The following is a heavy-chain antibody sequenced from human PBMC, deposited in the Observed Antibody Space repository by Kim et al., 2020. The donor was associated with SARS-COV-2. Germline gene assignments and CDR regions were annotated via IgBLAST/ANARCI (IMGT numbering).Heavy chain of an antibody. J-gene: IGHJ4*02. D-gene: IGHD3-10*01. CDR1: GFTFSDYY. Sequence: GGSLRLSCAASGFTFSDYYMSWIRQAPGKGLEWVSYISSSGSTIYYADSVKGRFTISRDNAKNSLYLQMNSLRAEDTAVYYCARDSTSRRITMVRGADYWGQGTLVTVSS. V-gene: IGHV3-11*04. CDR2: ISSSGSTI. CDR3: ARDSTSRRITMVRGADY.